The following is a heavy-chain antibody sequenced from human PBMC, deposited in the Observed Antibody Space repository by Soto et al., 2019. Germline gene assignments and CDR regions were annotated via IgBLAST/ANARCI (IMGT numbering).Heavy chain of an antibody. CDR1: GFTFDDYA. Sequence: EVQLVESGGGLVQPGRSLRLSCAASGFTFDDYAMHWVRQAPGKGLEWVSGISWNSGSIGYADSVKGRFTISRDNAKKYLYLQMNSLRSEDTALYYCAKDKSYYYDSSGYYYSMGNWGQGTLVTVSS. J-gene: IGHJ4*02. CDR2: ISWNSGSI. D-gene: IGHD3-22*01. V-gene: IGHV3-9*01. CDR3: AKDKSYYYDSSGYYYSMGN.